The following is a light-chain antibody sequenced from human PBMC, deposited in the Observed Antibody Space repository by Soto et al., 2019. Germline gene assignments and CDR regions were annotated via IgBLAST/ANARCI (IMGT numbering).Light chain of an antibody. V-gene: IGKV1-12*01. CDR3: QQANSFPRT. J-gene: IGKJ3*01. Sequence: DIQVTQSPSSVSASVGDRVTITCRASQDIAGYLAWYQQKPGKAPKLLIYAASSLQSGVPSRFSGSGSGTDFTLTINNLQPEDFATYYCQQANSFPRTFGPGTKVDIK. CDR1: QDIAGY. CDR2: AAS.